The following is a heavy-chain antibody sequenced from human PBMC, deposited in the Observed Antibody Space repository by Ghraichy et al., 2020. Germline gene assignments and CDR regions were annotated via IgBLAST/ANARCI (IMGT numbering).Heavy chain of an antibody. J-gene: IGHJ6*02. D-gene: IGHD5-18*01. CDR3: ARERIQLWGAYYYYYYGMDV. Sequence: SETLSLTCAVYGGSFSGYYWSWIRQPPGKGLEWIGEINHSGSTNYNPSLKSRVTISVDTSKNQFSLKLSSVTAADTAVYYCARERIQLWGAYYYYYYGMDVWGQGTTVTVSS. CDR1: GGSFSGYY. CDR2: INHSGST. V-gene: IGHV4-34*01.